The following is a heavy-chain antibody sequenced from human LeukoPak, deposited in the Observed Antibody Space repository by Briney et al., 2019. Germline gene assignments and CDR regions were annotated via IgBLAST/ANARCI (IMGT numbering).Heavy chain of an antibody. CDR2: INAGNGNT. CDR3: ARGMGATTYYYYGMDV. D-gene: IGHD1-26*01. J-gene: IGHJ6*02. CDR1: GYTFTSYA. Sequence: ASVKVSCKASGYTFTSYAMHWVRQAPGQRLGWMGWINAGNGNTKYSQKFQGRVTITRDTSASTAYMELSSLRSEDTAVYYCARGMGATTYYYYGMDVWGQGTTVTVSS. V-gene: IGHV1-3*01.